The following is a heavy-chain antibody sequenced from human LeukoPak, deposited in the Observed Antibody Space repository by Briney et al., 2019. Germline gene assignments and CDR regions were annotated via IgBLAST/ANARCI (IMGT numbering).Heavy chain of an antibody. V-gene: IGHV3-20*04. D-gene: IGHD1-26*01. J-gene: IGHJ3*02. Sequence: GGSLRLSCAASGFTFSSYGMSWVRQAPGKGLEWVSGINWNGGSTGYADSVKGRFTISRDNAKNSLYLQMNSLRAEDTALYYCARVYSGSYSGAFDIWGQGTMVTVSS. CDR1: GFTFSSYG. CDR3: ARVYSGSYSGAFDI. CDR2: INWNGGST.